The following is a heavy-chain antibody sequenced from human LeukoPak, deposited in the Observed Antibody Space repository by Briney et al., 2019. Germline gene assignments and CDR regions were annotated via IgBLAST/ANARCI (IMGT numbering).Heavy chain of an antibody. CDR2: IKQDGSEK. J-gene: IGHJ4*02. CDR3: ARVGAVARYYFDY. Sequence: GGSLRLSCAASGFTFSSYALNWVRQAPGKGLEWVANIKQDGSEKYYVDSVKGRFTISRDNAKNSLYLQMNSLRAEDTAVYYCARVGAVARYYFDYWGQGTLVTVSS. D-gene: IGHD6-19*01. V-gene: IGHV3-7*01. CDR1: GFTFSSYA.